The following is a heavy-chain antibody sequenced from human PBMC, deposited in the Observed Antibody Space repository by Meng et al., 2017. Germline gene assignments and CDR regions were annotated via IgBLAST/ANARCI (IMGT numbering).Heavy chain of an antibody. CDR2: IIPIFGTA. V-gene: IGHV1-69*05. CDR1: GGTFSSYA. D-gene: IGHD6-19*01. J-gene: IGHJ3*02. Sequence: SSVNVSCKASGGTFSSYAISWVRQAPGQGLEWMGGIIPIFGTANYAQKFQGRVTITTDESTSTAFMELSSLRSEDTAVYYCARAKLAVANAFDIWGQGTMVTVSS. CDR3: ARAKLAVANAFDI.